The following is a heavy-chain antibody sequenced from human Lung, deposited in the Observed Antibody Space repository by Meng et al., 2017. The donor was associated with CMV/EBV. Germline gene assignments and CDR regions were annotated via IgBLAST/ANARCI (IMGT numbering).Heavy chain of an antibody. J-gene: IGHJ6*02. Sequence: SGPTLVXPTETLTLTCTVSGFSLSNARMGVSWIRQPPGKALEWLAHIFSNDEKSYSTSLKSRLTIPKDTSKSQVVLTMTNMDPVDTATYYCARIRALRFLEWLKVGAYYGMDVWRQGTTVTVSS. V-gene: IGHV2-26*01. CDR3: ARIRALRFLEWLKVGAYYGMDV. CDR2: IFSNDEK. CDR1: GFSLSNARMG. D-gene: IGHD3-3*01.